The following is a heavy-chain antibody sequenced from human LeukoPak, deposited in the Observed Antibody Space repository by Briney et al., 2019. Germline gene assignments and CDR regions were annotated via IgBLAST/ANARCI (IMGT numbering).Heavy chain of an antibody. CDR3: ARFTYDDYSNSYYLDF. J-gene: IGHJ4*02. D-gene: IGHD4-11*01. Sequence: SETLSLTCTVSGGYISSSSYYWAWIRQPPGKGLEWIGSIYYTGSTSYNPSLKSRVTMSVDTSKNQFSLKLSSVTAADTAVYFCARFTYDDYSNSYYLDFWGQGTLVTVSS. V-gene: IGHV4-39*07. CDR2: IYYTGST. CDR1: GGYISSSSYY.